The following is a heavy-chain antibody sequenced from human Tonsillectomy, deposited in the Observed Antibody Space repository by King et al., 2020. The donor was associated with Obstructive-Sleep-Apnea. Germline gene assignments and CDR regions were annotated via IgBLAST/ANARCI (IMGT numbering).Heavy chain of an antibody. J-gene: IGHJ4*02. V-gene: IGHV1-69*13. Sequence: QLVQSGAEVKKPGSSVKVPCKASGGTFSRHSINWVRQGPGQGFEWMGGIKRIFYTGNYAKKFKGRVTITADESTSTAYMELSSLRSEDTAVYYCATRILDGTYFDYWGQGTLVTVSS. CDR3: ATRILDGTYFDY. D-gene: IGHD1-1*01. CDR1: GGTFSRHS. CDR2: IKRIFYTG.